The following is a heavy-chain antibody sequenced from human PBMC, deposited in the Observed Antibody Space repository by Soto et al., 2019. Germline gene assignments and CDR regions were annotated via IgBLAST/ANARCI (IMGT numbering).Heavy chain of an antibody. CDR3: ARDYYDSSGYYPRQMDV. Sequence: PLETLSLTCTVSGGSISSSSYYWGWIRQPPGKGLEWIGSIYYSGSTNYNPSLKSRVTISVDKSKNQFSLKLSSVTAADTAVYYCARDYYDSSGYYPRQMDVWGQGTTVTVSS. CDR2: IYYSGST. V-gene: IGHV4-39*07. CDR1: GGSISSSSYY. J-gene: IGHJ6*02. D-gene: IGHD3-22*01.